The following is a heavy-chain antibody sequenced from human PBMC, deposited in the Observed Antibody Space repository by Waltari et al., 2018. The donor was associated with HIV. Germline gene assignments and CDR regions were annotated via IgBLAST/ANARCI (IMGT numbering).Heavy chain of an antibody. Sequence: GGGLVQPGESLRLSCVASGFNVSRNFMTWVRQAPGKGLQWVSVIYTGGITYYAESVEGRFIVSRDSSKNTLYLQMNSLTIDDTATYYCASSSGTPVTTPNWFDPWGQGTPVTVSS. V-gene: IGHV3-66*02. CDR2: IYTGGIT. D-gene: IGHD4-17*01. J-gene: IGHJ5*02. CDR1: GFNVSRNF. CDR3: ASSSGTPVTTPNWFDP.